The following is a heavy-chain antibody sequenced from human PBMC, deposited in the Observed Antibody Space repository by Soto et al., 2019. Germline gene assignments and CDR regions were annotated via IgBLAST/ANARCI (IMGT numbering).Heavy chain of an antibody. CDR3: ASDLVGASDSYGLDV. CDR1: GFTFSNYG. V-gene: IGHV3-33*01. J-gene: IGHJ6*02. CDR2: IWHDGNNK. D-gene: IGHD1-26*01. Sequence: GGSLRLSCAASGFTFSNYGMHWFRQAPGKGLEWVAIIWHDGNNKYYADSVRGRLIISRDNSKNRLYLQMNSLRAEDTAVYYCASDLVGASDSYGLDVWGQGTPVTVSS.